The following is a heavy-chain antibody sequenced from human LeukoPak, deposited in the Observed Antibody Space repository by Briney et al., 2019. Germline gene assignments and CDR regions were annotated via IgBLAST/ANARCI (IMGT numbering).Heavy chain of an antibody. V-gene: IGHV1-18*01. CDR3: ARVGRYSYGYDY. Sequence: ASVKVSCKASGYTFTIYGISWVRQAPGQGLEWMGWISAYNGNTNYAQKLQGRVTMTTDTSTSTAYTELRSLRSDDTAVYYCARVGRYSYGYDYWGQGTLVTVSS. D-gene: IGHD5-18*01. J-gene: IGHJ4*02. CDR1: GYTFTIYG. CDR2: ISAYNGNT.